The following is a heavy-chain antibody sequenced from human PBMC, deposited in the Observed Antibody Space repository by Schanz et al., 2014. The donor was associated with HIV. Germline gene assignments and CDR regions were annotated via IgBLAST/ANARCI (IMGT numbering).Heavy chain of an antibody. V-gene: IGHV3-33*01. CDR3: ARRSTPGGYYGMDV. CDR1: GFTFSSYG. Sequence: QVQLVESGGGVVQPGRSLRLSCAASGFTFSSYGMHWVRQAPGKGLEWVAAMWYDESHKGYADSVKGRFTISRDNSKNTLYLQMNSLRAEDTAVYYCARRSTPGGYYGMDVWGQGTTVTVSS. CDR2: MWYDESHK. D-gene: IGHD2-15*01. J-gene: IGHJ6*02.